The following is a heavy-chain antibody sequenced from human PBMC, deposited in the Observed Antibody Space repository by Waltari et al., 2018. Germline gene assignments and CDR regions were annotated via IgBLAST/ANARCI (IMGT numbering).Heavy chain of an antibody. J-gene: IGHJ4*02. CDR2: IKQDGSGK. D-gene: IGHD1-1*01. V-gene: IGHV3-7*01. CDR1: GFSFSSYW. Sequence: EVQLVESGGGLVQPGGSLRLSCTVSGFSFSSYWMSWVRQAPGKGVGWVANIKQDGSGKYYVDSVKGRFTISRDNAKNSLYLQMNSLRAEDTAVYFCARDGYNYVIDQWGQGTLVSVSS. CDR3: ARDGYNYVIDQ.